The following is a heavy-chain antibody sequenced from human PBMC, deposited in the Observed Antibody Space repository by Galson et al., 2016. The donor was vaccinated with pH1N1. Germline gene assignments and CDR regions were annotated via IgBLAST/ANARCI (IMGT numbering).Heavy chain of an antibody. CDR2: INPYDGNT. Sequence: SVKVSCKASGYTFDMFGISWVRQAPGQGLQWMGWINPYDGNTNYAQKFQGRVTVTTDTSTSTAYMELRSLRSDDTAVYYCARDPWGSSSWYDYWGQGTLVTVSS. CDR3: ARDPWGSSSWYDY. V-gene: IGHV1-18*01. J-gene: IGHJ4*02. D-gene: IGHD6-13*01. CDR1: GYTFDMFG.